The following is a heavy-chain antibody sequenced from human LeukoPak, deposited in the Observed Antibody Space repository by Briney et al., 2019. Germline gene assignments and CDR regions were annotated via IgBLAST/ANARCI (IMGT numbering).Heavy chain of an antibody. Sequence: AGSLRLSCVASGFTFSSHGMNWVRQAPGKGLEWVSGITSGTRTYYADSVKGRFAISRDNSKNTMYLQMNSPRAEDTAVYYCARRYSSSWYGGFGYWGQGTLVTVSS. J-gene: IGHJ4*02. CDR1: GFTFSSHG. CDR2: ITSGTRT. V-gene: IGHV3-23*01. D-gene: IGHD6-13*01. CDR3: ARRYSSSWYGGFGY.